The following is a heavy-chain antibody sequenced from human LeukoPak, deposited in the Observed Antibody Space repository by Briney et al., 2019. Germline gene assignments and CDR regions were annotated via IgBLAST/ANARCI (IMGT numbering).Heavy chain of an antibody. CDR1: GGTFSSYA. V-gene: IGHV1-2*02. Sequence: GASVKVSCKASGGTFSSYAISWVRQAPGQGLEWMGWINPNSGGTNYAQKFQGRVTMTRDTSISTAYMELSRLRSDDTAVYYCARWLVEGELPFDYWGQGTLVTVSS. CDR2: INPNSGGT. J-gene: IGHJ4*02. CDR3: ARWLVEGELPFDY. D-gene: IGHD6-19*01.